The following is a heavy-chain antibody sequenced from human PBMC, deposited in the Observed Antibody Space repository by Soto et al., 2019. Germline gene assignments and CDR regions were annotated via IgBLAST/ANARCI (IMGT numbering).Heavy chain of an antibody. CDR1: GGTFISFA. D-gene: IGHD3-10*01. J-gene: IGHJ4*02. CDR3: ARADAGSSNGYYFDC. CDR2: IISIFGTA. V-gene: IGHV1-69*13. Sequence: ASVKDSCKATGGTFISFAISWVRQAPGQGLEWMGGIISIFGTATYAQKFQGRVRNTADESTRTAYIDLSSLRPEDTAVYYCARADAGSSNGYYFDCWGQGTLVTVSS.